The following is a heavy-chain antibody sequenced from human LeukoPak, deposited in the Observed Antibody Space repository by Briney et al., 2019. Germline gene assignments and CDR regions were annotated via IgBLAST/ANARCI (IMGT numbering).Heavy chain of an antibody. V-gene: IGHV4-59*01. Sequence: SETLSLTCTVSGGSISIYYWNWIRQPPGKGLEWIGYIYNSGSSTIYNPSLKSRVTISVDTSRNQFSLRLSSVTAADTAVYFCVRDRELTYWGQGTLVTVSS. CDR2: IYNSGSST. J-gene: IGHJ4*02. D-gene: IGHD3-10*01. CDR3: VRDRELTY. CDR1: GGSISIYY.